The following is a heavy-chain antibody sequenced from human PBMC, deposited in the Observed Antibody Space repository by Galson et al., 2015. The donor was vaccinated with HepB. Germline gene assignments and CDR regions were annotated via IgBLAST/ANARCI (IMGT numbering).Heavy chain of an antibody. Sequence: SVKVSCKASGGTFSSYAISWVRQAPGQGLEWMRGIIPIFGTANYAQKFQGRVTITADESTSTAYMELSSLRSEDTAVYYCARDEHRITMVRGVIAGLDYWGQGTLVTVSS. CDR3: ARDEHRITMVRGVIAGLDY. D-gene: IGHD3-10*01. CDR1: GGTFSSYA. J-gene: IGHJ4*02. CDR2: IIPIFGTA. V-gene: IGHV1-69*13.